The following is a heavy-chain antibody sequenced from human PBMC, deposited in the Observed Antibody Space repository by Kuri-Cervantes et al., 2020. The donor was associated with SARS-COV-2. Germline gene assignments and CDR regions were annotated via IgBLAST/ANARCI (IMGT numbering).Heavy chain of an antibody. V-gene: IGHV4-59*08. J-gene: IGHJ4*02. CDR2: IYYSGST. CDR1: GGSISSYY. Sequence: SETLSLTCTVSGGSISSYYWSWIRQPPGKGLEWIGYIYYSGSTNYNPSLKSRVTISVDTSKNQFSLKLSSVIAADTAVYYCARHNYDFWSGPVDYWGQGTLVAVSS. CDR3: ARHNYDFWSGPVDY. D-gene: IGHD3-3*01.